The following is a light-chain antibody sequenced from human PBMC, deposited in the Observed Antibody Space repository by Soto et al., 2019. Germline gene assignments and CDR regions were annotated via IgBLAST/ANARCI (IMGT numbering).Light chain of an antibody. V-gene: IGKV3-15*01. J-gene: IGKJ2*01. CDR3: QQYNHWPPYT. Sequence: EIVMTQSPAALSVSPGERATLSCRASQSVSSNLAWYQQKPGQAPRLLIYGASTRATGSPARFSGSGSGTEFTLTISRLQSEDFAFYYCQQYNHWPPYTFGQGTKLEIK. CDR2: GAS. CDR1: QSVSSN.